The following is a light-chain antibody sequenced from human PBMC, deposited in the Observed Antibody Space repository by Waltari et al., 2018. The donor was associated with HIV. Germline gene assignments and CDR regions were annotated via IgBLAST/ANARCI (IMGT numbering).Light chain of an antibody. V-gene: IGKV1-39*01. CDR1: QNSSNY. CDR3: KQSHSNPRS. Sequence: DLQLTKSPSSFSASVGSRVTIPCRPVQNSSNYLNWYQQKPGRAPKLLIYAASSLQSGVPDRFSGSGSGTDFTLTISRLQAEDVATYYCKQSHSNPRSFGQGTKVEIK. J-gene: IGKJ1*01. CDR2: AAS.